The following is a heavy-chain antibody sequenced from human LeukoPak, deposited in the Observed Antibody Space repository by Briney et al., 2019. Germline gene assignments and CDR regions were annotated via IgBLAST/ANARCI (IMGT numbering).Heavy chain of an antibody. CDR3: ARDAGYSSGCCNWFDP. J-gene: IGHJ5*02. CDR1: GGSISSSSYY. Sequence: SETLSLTCTVSGGSISSSSYYWGWIRQPPGKGPEWIGSIYYSGSTYYNPSLKSRVTISVDTSKNQFFLKLSSVTAADTAVYYCARDAGYSSGCCNWFDPWGQGTLVTVSS. D-gene: IGHD6-19*01. CDR2: IYYSGST. V-gene: IGHV4-39*07.